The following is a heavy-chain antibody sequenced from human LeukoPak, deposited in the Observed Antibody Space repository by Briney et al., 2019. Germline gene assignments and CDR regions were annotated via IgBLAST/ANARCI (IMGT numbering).Heavy chain of an antibody. CDR1: GFTFRSYH. D-gene: IGHD2-2*02. V-gene: IGHV3-23*01. Sequence: PGGSLRLSCAASGFTFRSYHMSWVRQAPGKGLDWVSPLSGSGGSTYYADSVKGRFTISRDNAKNSLYLQMNSLRVEDTAVYYCARDDIPRSLAVNYWGQGTLVTVSS. CDR2: LSGSGGST. J-gene: IGHJ4*02. CDR3: ARDDIPRSLAVNY.